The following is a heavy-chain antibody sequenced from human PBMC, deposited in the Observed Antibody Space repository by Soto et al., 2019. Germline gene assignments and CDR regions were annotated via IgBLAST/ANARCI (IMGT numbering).Heavy chain of an antibody. V-gene: IGHV3-23*01. D-gene: IGHD4-4*01. CDR3: AKGWMDYTHYEYGMDD. J-gene: IGHJ6*02. CDR2: ISGSGGST. CDR1: GCTFSSYA. Sequence: EVQRLESGGGLVQPGGSLRLSCAASGCTFSSYAMSWVRQAPGRGLEWVSAISGSGGSTYYTDSVKGRFTISRDNSKNTLYLQINSLRAEDTAVYYCAKGWMDYTHYEYGMDDWGQGTTVTVAS.